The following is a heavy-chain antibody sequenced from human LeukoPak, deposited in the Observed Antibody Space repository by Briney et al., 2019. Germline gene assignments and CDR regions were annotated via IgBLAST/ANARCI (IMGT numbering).Heavy chain of an antibody. Sequence: SQTLSLTCAISGDSVSSNSAAWNWIRQSPSRGLEWQGRTYYRSKWYNDYAVSVKSRITINPDTSKNQFSLQLNSVTPEDTAVYYCARDTLVAGPTAFDYWGQGTLVTVSS. CDR3: ARDTLVAGPTAFDY. V-gene: IGHV6-1*01. D-gene: IGHD6-19*01. J-gene: IGHJ4*02. CDR2: TYYRSKWYN. CDR1: GDSVSSNSAA.